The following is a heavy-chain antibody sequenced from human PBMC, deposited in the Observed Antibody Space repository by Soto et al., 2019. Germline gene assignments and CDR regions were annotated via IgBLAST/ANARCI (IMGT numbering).Heavy chain of an antibody. J-gene: IGHJ3*01. Sequence: EVQLVESGGGLVQPGRSLRLSCTASGFTFDDYAMHWVRQAPGKGLEWVSSISWNSGNIVYADSVRGRFTISRDNAKTSLHLQMNSLRAEDTALYYCANGASTSCFSAFDLWGQGTMVSVSS. V-gene: IGHV3-9*01. D-gene: IGHD2-2*01. CDR1: GFTFDDYA. CDR3: ANGASTSCFSAFDL. CDR2: ISWNSGNI.